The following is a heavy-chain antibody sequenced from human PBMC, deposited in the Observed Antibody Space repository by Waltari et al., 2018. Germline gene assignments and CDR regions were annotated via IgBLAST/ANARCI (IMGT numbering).Heavy chain of an antibody. CDR1: GYTFTSYD. V-gene: IGHV1-8*03. J-gene: IGHJ3*02. CDR3: ARETTMIVVDEDAFDI. D-gene: IGHD3-22*01. Sequence: QVQLVQSGAEVKKPGASVKVSCKASGYTFTSYDINWVRQATGQGLEWMGWMNPNSGNTGYAQKFQGRVTITRNTSISTAYMELSSLRSEDTAVYYCARETTMIVVDEDAFDIWGQGTMVTVSS. CDR2: MNPNSGNT.